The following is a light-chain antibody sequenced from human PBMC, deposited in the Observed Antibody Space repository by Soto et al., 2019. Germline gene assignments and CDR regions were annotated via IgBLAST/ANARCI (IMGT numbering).Light chain of an antibody. J-gene: IGKJ4*01. CDR3: QQYNNWLALA. CDR2: YSS. V-gene: IGKV3-15*01. CDR1: QSVGYN. Sequence: EIVMTQSPATLSVSPGERATLSCRASQSVGYNLAWYQQKPGQAPWLLIYYSSFRATGVPARFTGSGSGTEFTLTISNLQSEDFAVYYCQQYNNWLALAFGGGTKVEIK.